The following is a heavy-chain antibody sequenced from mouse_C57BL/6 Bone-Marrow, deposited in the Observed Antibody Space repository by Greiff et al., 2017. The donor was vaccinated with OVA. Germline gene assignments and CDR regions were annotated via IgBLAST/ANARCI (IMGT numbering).Heavy chain of an antibody. J-gene: IGHJ2*01. Sequence: EVNLVESGGGLVKPGGSLKLSCAASGFTFSDYGMHWVRQAPEKGLEWVAYISSGSSTIYYADTVTGRFPISIDNAKNTLFMKMTGLRFEDTAMYYCARHFFYDYDSYFDYWGQGTTLTVSS. V-gene: IGHV5-17*01. D-gene: IGHD2-4*01. CDR1: GFTFSDYG. CDR3: ARHFFYDYDSYFDY. CDR2: ISSGSSTI.